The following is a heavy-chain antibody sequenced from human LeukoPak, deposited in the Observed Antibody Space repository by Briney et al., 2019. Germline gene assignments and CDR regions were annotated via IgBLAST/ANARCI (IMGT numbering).Heavy chain of an antibody. D-gene: IGHD2-15*01. V-gene: IGHV1-46*01. CDR1: GYSFSRYH. CDR2: INPRNGST. CDR3: ARDLRFMADYCSGVNCHLYHNNMDV. Sequence: ASVKVSCKASGYSFSRYHMHWVRQAPGQGLEWMGIINPRNGSTTSTQKFQGRVTMTRDTSTNTVYMELSSLKPEDTAVYFCARDLRFMADYCSGVNCHLYHNNMDVWGTGTTVTVSS. J-gene: IGHJ6*03.